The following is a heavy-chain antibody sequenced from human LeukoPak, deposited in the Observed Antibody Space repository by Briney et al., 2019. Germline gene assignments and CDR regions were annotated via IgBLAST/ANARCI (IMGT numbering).Heavy chain of an antibody. D-gene: IGHD3-22*01. CDR3: ARGSLYDSSGYYWDY. Sequence: GGSLRLSCAASGFTFDDYAMSWVRQAPGKGLEWVSGINWNGGSTGYADSVKGRFTISRDNAKNSLYLQMTSLRAEDTALYYCARGSLYDSSGYYWDYWGQGTLVTVSS. CDR2: INWNGGST. J-gene: IGHJ4*02. CDR1: GFTFDDYA. V-gene: IGHV3-20*04.